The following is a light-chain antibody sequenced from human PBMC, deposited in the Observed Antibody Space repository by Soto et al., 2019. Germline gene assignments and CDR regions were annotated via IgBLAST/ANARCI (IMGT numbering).Light chain of an antibody. CDR1: QSVSSNY. Sequence: EIVLTQSPGTLSLSPGERATLSCRASQSVSSNYLAWYQQKPGQAPRLLIYGASRRATGIPDRFSGGGAGTDFTLTISRLEPEDSALYYCQQYDRPPITFGQGTRLEIK. CDR3: QQYDRPPIT. CDR2: GAS. J-gene: IGKJ5*01. V-gene: IGKV3-20*01.